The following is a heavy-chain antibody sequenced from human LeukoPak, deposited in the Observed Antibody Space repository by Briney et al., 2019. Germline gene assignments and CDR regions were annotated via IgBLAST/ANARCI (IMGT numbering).Heavy chain of an antibody. Sequence: PGGSLRLSCAASGFTFSSYSMNWVRQAPGKGLEWVSSISSSSSYIYYADSVKGRFTISRDNAKNSLYLQMNSLRAEDTAVYYCARDRWELLRGDYWGQGTLVTVSS. D-gene: IGHD1-26*01. CDR3: ARDRWELLRGDY. V-gene: IGHV3-21*01. J-gene: IGHJ4*02. CDR1: GFTFSSYS. CDR2: ISSSSSYI.